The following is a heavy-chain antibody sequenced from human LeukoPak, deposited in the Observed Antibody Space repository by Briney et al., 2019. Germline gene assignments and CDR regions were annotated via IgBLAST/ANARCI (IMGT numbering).Heavy chain of an antibody. CDR3: AKDGLSGSYAYYFDY. CDR2: ISYDGSNK. CDR1: GFTFSSYA. J-gene: IGHJ4*02. V-gene: IGHV3-30-3*01. D-gene: IGHD1-26*01. Sequence: GGSLRLSCAASGFTFSSYAMHWVRQAPGKGLEWVAVISYDGSNKYYADSVKGRFTISRDNSKNTLYLQMNSLRAEDTAVYYCAKDGLSGSYAYYFDYWGQGTLVTVSS.